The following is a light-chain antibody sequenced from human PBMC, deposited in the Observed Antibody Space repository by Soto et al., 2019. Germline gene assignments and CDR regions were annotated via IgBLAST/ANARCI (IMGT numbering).Light chain of an antibody. CDR2: DAS. V-gene: IGKV1-5*01. CDR1: QTISNW. J-gene: IGKJ1*01. CDR3: QQYNTYTWT. Sequence: IHRTHAPATLSASVVYRVTITFRASQTISNWLAWYQQKPGKAPKLLIYDASTLESGVPSRFSGSGSGTEFTLTISTLQPDDFATYYCQQYNTYTWTFGQGTKVDIK.